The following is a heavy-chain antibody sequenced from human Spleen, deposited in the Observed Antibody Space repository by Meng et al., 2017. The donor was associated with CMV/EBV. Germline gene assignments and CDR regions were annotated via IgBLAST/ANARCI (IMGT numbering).Heavy chain of an antibody. Sequence: GGSLRLSCAASGFTFSSYSRNWVRQAPGKGLEWVSSISSSSSYIHYADSVKGRFTISRDNAKSSLYLQMNCLRAEDTAMYYCARDRDCSSTSCYRWFDPWGQGTLVTVSS. CDR1: GFTFSSYS. CDR2: ISSSSSYI. D-gene: IGHD2-2*01. J-gene: IGHJ5*02. V-gene: IGHV3-21*01. CDR3: ARDRDCSSTSCYRWFDP.